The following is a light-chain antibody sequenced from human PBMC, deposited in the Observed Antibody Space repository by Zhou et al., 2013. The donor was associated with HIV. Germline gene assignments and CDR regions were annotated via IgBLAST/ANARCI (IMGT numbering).Light chain of an antibody. V-gene: IGKV1-8*01. CDR3: QQYYDFPWT. CDR2: SAS. J-gene: IGKJ1*01. CDR1: QYISSY. Sequence: IRMTQSPSSLSASTGDRITLTCRASQYISSYVAWYQQKSGTAPKLLITSASTLQSDVPSRFSGGTSGTNFTLAISCLQSEDIATYFCQQYYDFPWTFGQGTTVDI.